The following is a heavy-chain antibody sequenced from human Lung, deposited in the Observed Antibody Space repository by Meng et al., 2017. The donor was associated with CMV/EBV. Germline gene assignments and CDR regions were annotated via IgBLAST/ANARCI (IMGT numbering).Heavy chain of an antibody. CDR3: ARNTYYYDSSGYYTDY. J-gene: IGHJ4*02. CDR2: ISAYNGNT. V-gene: IGHV1-18*01. Sequence: ASVXVSXKASGYTFTSYGISWVRQAPGQGLEWMGWISAYNGNTNYAQKLQGRVTMTTDTSTSTAYMELRSLRSDDTAVYYCARNTYYYDSSGYYTDYWGQGTLVTVSS. CDR1: GYTFTSYG. D-gene: IGHD3-22*01.